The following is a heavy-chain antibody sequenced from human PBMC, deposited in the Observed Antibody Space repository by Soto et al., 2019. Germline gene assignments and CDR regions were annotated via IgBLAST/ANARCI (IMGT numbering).Heavy chain of an antibody. D-gene: IGHD2-15*01. CDR3: ARDDPEGSPNGMDV. CDR1: VYTFTSYG. V-gene: IGHV1-18*04. J-gene: IGHJ6*02. Sequence: ASVKFSFKASVYTFTSYGISWVRQAPGQGLEWMGWISAYNGNTNYAQKLQGRVTMTTDTSTSTAYMELRSLRSDDTTVYYCARDDPEGSPNGMDVWGQGTTVTVSS. CDR2: ISAYNGNT.